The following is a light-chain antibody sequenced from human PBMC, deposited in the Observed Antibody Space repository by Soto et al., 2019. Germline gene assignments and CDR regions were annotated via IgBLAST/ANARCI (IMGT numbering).Light chain of an antibody. V-gene: IGKV3-20*01. CDR3: QQYGASLFT. Sequence: EIVLTQSQATLSMSPGERATLSCRASQSVSSYLAWFQQKPGQAPRLLIYGASSRATGIPDRFSGSGSGTDFTLTISRLEPEDFAVYYCQQYGASLFTFGQGTRLEIK. CDR1: QSVSSY. J-gene: IGKJ5*01. CDR2: GAS.